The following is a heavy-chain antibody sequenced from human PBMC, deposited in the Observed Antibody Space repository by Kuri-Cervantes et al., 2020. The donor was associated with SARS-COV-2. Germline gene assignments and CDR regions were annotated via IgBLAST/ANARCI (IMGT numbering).Heavy chain of an antibody. CDR2: IKSKTDGGTT. CDR3: TEVDYYDSSGYVG. J-gene: IGHJ4*02. CDR1: GFTFSNAW. Sequence: GGSLRLSCAASGFTFSNAWMNWVRQAPGRGLEWVGRIKSKTDGGTTDCAAPVKGRFTISRDDSKNTLYLQMNSLKTEDTAVYYCTEVDYYDSSGYVGWGQGTLVTVSS. V-gene: IGHV3-15*07. D-gene: IGHD3-22*01.